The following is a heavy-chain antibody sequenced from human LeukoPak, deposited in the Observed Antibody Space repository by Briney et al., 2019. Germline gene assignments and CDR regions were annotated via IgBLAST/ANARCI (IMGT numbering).Heavy chain of an antibody. J-gene: IGHJ4*02. V-gene: IGHV3-23*01. Sequence: GGSLRLSCAASGFTFSSYAMSWVRQAPGKGLEWVSAISGSGGSTYYADSVKGRFTISRDNSKNTLYLQMNSLRAGDTAVYYCAKCPRLGPVVVPMGFDYWGQGTLVTVSS. D-gene: IGHD2-2*01. CDR1: GFTFSSYA. CDR3: AKCPRLGPVVVPMGFDY. CDR2: ISGSGGST.